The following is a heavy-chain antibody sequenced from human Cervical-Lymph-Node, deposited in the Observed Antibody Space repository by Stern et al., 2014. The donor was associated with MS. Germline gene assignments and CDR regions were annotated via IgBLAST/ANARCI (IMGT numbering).Heavy chain of an antibody. CDR2: IDSTSSYI. J-gene: IGHJ4*02. V-gene: IGHV3-21*01. CDR3: ARTGSYYTSPFDY. D-gene: IGHD3-10*01. CDR1: GFSFSSYS. Sequence: QLVQSGGGLVKPGGSLRLSCSASGFSFSSYSMNWVRQAPGQGLEWVASIDSTSSYIYYADSLKGRFTISRDNAENSLFLQMHSLRGEDTAVYFCARTGSYYTSPFDYWGQGTLVTVSS.